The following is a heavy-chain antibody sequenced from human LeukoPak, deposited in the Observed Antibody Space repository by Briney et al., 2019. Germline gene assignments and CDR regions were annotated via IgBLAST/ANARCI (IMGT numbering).Heavy chain of an antibody. CDR3: TRRRFTWELREIDASDI. D-gene: IGHD1-7*01. V-gene: IGHV3-49*04. CDR1: GFTFGYYT. Sequence: GGSLRLSCIASGFTFGYYTMSWVRQAPGKGLEWAGFSRRKAYGGTAEYAASVKGRFTISRDESTSITYLQMNSLKTEDTAVYYCTRRRFTWELREIDASDIWGQGTLVTVPS. J-gene: IGHJ3*02. CDR2: SRRKAYGGTA.